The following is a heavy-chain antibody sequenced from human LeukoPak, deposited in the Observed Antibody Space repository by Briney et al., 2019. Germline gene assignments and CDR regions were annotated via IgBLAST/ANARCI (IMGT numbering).Heavy chain of an antibody. CDR1: GFIFKNHA. CDR2: ISGSDGST. CDR3: TKFDS. V-gene: IGHV3-23*01. Sequence: PGGSLRLPCVASGFIFKNHAMTWVRQAPGKGLEWVASISGSDGSTFYRDSVRGRFTISRDTSANTLFLQMNNLRPADTALYYCTKFDSWGQGVLVTVSS. J-gene: IGHJ4*02.